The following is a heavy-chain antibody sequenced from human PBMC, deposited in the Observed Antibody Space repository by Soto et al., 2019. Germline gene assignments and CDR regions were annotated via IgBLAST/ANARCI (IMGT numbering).Heavy chain of an antibody. V-gene: IGHV3-21*01. J-gene: IGHJ6*02. Sequence: GGSLRLSCAASGFTFSSYSMNWVRQAPGKGLEWVSSISSSSSYIYYADSVKGRFTISRDNAKNSRYLQMNSLRAEDTAVYYCARDWGSGGSLDGYYYYGMDVWGQGTTVTVSS. CDR1: GFTFSSYS. CDR2: ISSSSSYI. CDR3: ARDWGSGGSLDGYYYYGMDV. D-gene: IGHD3-16*01.